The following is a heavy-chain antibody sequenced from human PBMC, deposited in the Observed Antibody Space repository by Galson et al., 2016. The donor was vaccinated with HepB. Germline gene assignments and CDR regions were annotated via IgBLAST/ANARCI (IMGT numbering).Heavy chain of an antibody. Sequence: RSNFMAWVRQAPGKGLEWVSLIYSGGSTYYADSVRGRFTISRDISKNTLFLEMLSLRAEDTAVYYCARVQTFYDYIWGTSRPRYFDYWGQGTLVTVSS. CDR1: RSNF. CDR2: IYSGGST. V-gene: IGHV3-53*01. J-gene: IGHJ4*02. CDR3: ARVQTFYDYIWGTSRPRYFDY. D-gene: IGHD3-16*02.